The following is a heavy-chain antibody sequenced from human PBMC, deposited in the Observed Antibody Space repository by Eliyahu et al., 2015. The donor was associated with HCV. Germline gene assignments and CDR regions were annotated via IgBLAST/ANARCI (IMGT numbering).Heavy chain of an antibody. CDR1: EYNFPIYW. D-gene: IGHD2-15*01. CDR3: ARHSRYCSGANCYSSLFDY. CDR2: IYPSDSDT. Sequence: EVQLVQSGAEVKKPGESLKISCKGSEYNFPIYWIGWVRQMPGKGLEWMGIIYPSDSDTRYSPSFQGQVTISADKSISTAYLQWSSLKASDTAIYYCARHSRYCSGANCYSSLFDYWGQGTLVTVSS. V-gene: IGHV5-51*01. J-gene: IGHJ4*02.